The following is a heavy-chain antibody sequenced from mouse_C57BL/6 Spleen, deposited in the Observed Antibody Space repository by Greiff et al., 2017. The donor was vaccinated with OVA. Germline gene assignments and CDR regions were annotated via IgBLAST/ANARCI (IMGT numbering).Heavy chain of an antibody. J-gene: IGHJ4*01. Sequence: EVKLVESGGGLVQPGGSLKLSCAASGFTFSDYYMYWVRQTPEKRLEWVAYISNGGGSTYYPDTVKGRFTISRDNAKNTLYLQMSRLKSEDTAMYYCASLDSDGTYAMDYWGQGTSVTVSS. CDR1: GFTFSDYY. D-gene: IGHD2-3*01. V-gene: IGHV5-12*01. CDR2: ISNGGGST. CDR3: ASLDSDGTYAMDY.